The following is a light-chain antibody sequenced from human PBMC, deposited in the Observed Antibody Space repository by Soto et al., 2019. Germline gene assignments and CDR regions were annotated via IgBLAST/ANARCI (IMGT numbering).Light chain of an antibody. CDR1: SSDIGAGSD. J-gene: IGLJ3*02. V-gene: IGLV1-40*01. Sequence: QSVLTQPPSVSGAPGQRVTISCTGSSSDIGAGSDVHWYQQLPGTAPKLLIFDNTNRPSGVPDRFSGSKSGTSASLAITGRQDEDEADYYCRSDHSGLSGSVVFGGGTKLTVL. CDR3: RSDHSGLSGSVV. CDR2: DNT.